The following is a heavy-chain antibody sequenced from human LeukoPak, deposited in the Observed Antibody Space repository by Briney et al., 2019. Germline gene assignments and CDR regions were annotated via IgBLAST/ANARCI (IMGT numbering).Heavy chain of an antibody. CDR1: GYTFTSYG. J-gene: IGHJ4*02. Sequence: GASVKVSCKASGYTFTSYGISWVRQAPGQGLEWMGWISAYNGNTNYAQKLQGRVTMTRDTSTSTVYMELSSLRSEDTAVYYCARGNEQWLVQRYFDYWGQGTLVTVSS. CDR3: ARGNEQWLVQRYFDY. V-gene: IGHV1-18*01. CDR2: ISAYNGNT. D-gene: IGHD6-19*01.